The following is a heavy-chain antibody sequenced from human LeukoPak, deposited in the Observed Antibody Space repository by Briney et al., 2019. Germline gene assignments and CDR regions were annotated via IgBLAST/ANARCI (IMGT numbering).Heavy chain of an antibody. CDR3: ARDESGRWYFDL. V-gene: IGHV3-48*01. CDR1: GITFRTYA. J-gene: IGHJ2*01. CDR2: ISSSSSPI. Sequence: GGSLRLSCAVSGITFRTYAMSWVRQAPGKGLEWVSYISSSSSPIYYADSVKGRFTISRDNAKNSLYLQMNSLRGEDTAVYYCARDESGRWYFDLWGRGTLVTVSS. D-gene: IGHD2-8*02.